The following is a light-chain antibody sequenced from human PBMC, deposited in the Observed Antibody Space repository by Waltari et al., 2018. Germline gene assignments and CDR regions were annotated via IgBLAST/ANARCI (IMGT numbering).Light chain of an antibody. CDR3: ISYESGGTWV. V-gene: IGLV2-14*03. CDR2: DVI. Sequence: QSALTQPASVSGSPGQSITISRTGTSSDLGGYNYVSWYQQHPGKAPKVMIYDVIKRPSGVSNRFSGSKSGNTASLTISGLQADDEADYYCISYESGGTWVFGGGTKVTV. CDR1: SSDLGGYNY. J-gene: IGLJ3*02.